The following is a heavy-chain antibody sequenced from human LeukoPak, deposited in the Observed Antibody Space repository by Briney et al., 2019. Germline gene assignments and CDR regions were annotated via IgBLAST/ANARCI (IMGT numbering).Heavy chain of an antibody. J-gene: IGHJ3*02. D-gene: IGHD3-22*01. CDR3: ARDERDSSGYAFDI. CDR1: GYTFTSYA. V-gene: IGHV1-3*03. CDR2: INAGNGNT. Sequence: ASVKVSCKASGYTFTSYAMRWVRQAPGQRLEWMGWINAGNGNTKYSREFQGRVTITRDTSASTAYMELSSLRSEDMAVYYCARDERDSSGYAFDIWGQGTMVTVSS.